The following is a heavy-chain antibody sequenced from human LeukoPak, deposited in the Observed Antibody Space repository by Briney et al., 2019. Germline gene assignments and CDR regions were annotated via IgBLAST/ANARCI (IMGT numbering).Heavy chain of an antibody. CDR1: GFTFSSYA. V-gene: IGHV3-23*01. Sequence: GGSLRLSCAASGFTFSSYAMSWVRQAPGKGLEWVSAISGSGGSTYYADSVKGRFTISRDNSKNTLYLQMNSLRAEDTAVYYCAKVLSPHDYGEPRLRLVDHYGMDVWGQGTTVTVSS. CDR3: AKVLSPHDYGEPRLRLVDHYGMDV. CDR2: ISGSGGST. D-gene: IGHD4-17*01. J-gene: IGHJ6*02.